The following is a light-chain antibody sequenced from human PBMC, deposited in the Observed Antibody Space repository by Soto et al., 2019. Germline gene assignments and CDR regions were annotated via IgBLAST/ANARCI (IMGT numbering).Light chain of an antibody. CDR3: CSYSISTAYR. CDR1: SSDVGGYDY. J-gene: IGLJ1*01. Sequence: QSVLTQPASVSGSPGQSITISCTGTSSDVGGYDYVSWYQLHPGKAPKLMVFEVSNRPSGVSYRFSGSKSGNTASLTISGLQAEDEADYFCCSYSISTAYRVGTGPKV. V-gene: IGLV2-14*01. CDR2: EVS.